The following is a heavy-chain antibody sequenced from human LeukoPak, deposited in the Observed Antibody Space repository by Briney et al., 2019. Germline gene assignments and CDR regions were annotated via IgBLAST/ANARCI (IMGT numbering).Heavy chain of an antibody. CDR1: GFTFSSYW. Sequence: GGSLRLSCTASGFTFSSYWMNWARQAPGKGLEWVASINHNGNVSYYVDSVKGRFTISRDNAKNSLYLQMSNLRAEDTAVYFCARGGGLDVWGQGATVTVSS. CDR3: ARGGGLDV. D-gene: IGHD3-16*01. V-gene: IGHV3-7*03. J-gene: IGHJ6*02. CDR2: INHNGNVS.